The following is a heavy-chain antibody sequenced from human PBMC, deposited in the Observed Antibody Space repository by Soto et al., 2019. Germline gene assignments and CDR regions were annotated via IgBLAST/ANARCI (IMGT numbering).Heavy chain of an antibody. CDR1: GYTLTELS. CDR2: FDPEDGET. V-gene: IGHV1-24*01. D-gene: IGHD2-21*02. J-gene: IGHJ5*02. CDR3: ATLERYCDGDCYTNWFDP. Sequence: ASVKVSCKVSGYTLTELSMHWVRQAPGKGLEWMGGFDPEDGETIYAQKFQGRVTMTEDTSTDTAYMELSSLRSEDTAVYYCATLERYCDGDCYTNWFDPWGQGTLVTVSS.